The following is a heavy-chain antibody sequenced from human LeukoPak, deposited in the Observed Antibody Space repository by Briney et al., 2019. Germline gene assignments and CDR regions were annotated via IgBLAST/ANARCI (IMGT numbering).Heavy chain of an antibody. CDR1: GFTFGTYW. CDR3: AKDFDGSTWFGRNYMDV. J-gene: IGHJ6*03. V-gene: IGHV3-23*01. D-gene: IGHD6-13*01. CDR2: ISGSGGST. Sequence: GGSLRLSCAASGFTFGTYWMSWVRQAPGKGLEWVSGISGSGGSTYYLDSVKGRFTISRDNSKNTLYLQMNGLRAEDTAVYYCAKDFDGSTWFGRNYMDVWGKGTTVTVSS.